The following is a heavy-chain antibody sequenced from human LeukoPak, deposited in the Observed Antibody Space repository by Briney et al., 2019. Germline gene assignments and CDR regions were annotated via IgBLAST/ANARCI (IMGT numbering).Heavy chain of an antibody. CDR2: ISAYNGNT. D-gene: IGHD1-1*01. CDR1: GYTFTSYG. CDR3: ARGDHTGRLRAGSYFDY. J-gene: IGHJ4*02. V-gene: IGHV1-18*01. Sequence: ASVNVSCKASGYTFTSYGISWVRQAPGQGLEWMGWISAYNGNTNYAQKLQGRVTMTTDTSTSTAYMELRSLRSDDTAVYYCARGDHTGRLRAGSYFDYWGQGTLVTVSS.